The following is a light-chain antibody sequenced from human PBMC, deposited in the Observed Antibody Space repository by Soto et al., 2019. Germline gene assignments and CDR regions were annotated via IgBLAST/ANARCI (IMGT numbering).Light chain of an antibody. V-gene: IGKV1-39*01. Sequence: DIQMTQSPSSLSASVGDRATITCRASQSIRYCLDWFQQKAGKAPKLLIYEASRLESGVPSRFSGSGSGTDFTLTISSLQPDDFATYYCQQSYSNSWTFGQGTKVDIK. J-gene: IGKJ1*01. CDR3: QQSYSNSWT. CDR1: QSIRYC. CDR2: EAS.